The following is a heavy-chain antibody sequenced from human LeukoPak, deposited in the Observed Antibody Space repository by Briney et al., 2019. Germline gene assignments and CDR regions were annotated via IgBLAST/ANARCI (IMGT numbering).Heavy chain of an antibody. CDR1: GFTFSGYG. D-gene: IGHD3-16*01. CDR2: IRYDGTNE. V-gene: IGHV3-30*02. CDR3: AKDMGGTVGAFDI. Sequence: PGGSLRLSCAAPGFTFSGYGMHWVRQAPGKGLEWVALIRYDGTNEYYADSVKGRFTISRDNYMNTLSLQMNSLRAEDTAVYYCAKDMGGTVGAFDIWGQGTIVTVSS. J-gene: IGHJ3*02.